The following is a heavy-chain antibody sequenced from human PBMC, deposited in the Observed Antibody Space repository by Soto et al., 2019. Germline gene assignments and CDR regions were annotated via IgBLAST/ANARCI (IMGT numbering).Heavy chain of an antibody. J-gene: IGHJ5*02. CDR2: MNPGSGDT. D-gene: IGHD5-18*01. Sequence: ASVKVSCKASGYTFTNSDVSWVRQATGQGLEWMGWMNPGSGDTGYAQKFQGRVTMTRDISIATAYMELNSLTSEDTAIYYCARMASFGSLNWFDPWGQGTLVTVSS. CDR1: GYTFTNSD. V-gene: IGHV1-8*02. CDR3: ARMASFGSLNWFDP.